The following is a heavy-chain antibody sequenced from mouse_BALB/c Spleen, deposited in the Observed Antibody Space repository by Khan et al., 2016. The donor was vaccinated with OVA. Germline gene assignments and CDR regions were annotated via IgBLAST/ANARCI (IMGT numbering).Heavy chain of an antibody. D-gene: IGHD2-1*01. CDR1: GYTFTDYV. CDR3: AREWVGNYVGYFDV. CDR2: FYPGSGSS. V-gene: IGHV1-81*01. J-gene: IGHJ1*01. Sequence: QVQLQQSGPELVKPGTSVKMSCKASGYTFTDYVISWVKQRTGQGLEWIGEFYPGSGSSYYNETFRGKATLTADKSSNPAYMQLISLTSEDSAVYFCAREWVGNYVGYFDVWGAVTTVTVSS.